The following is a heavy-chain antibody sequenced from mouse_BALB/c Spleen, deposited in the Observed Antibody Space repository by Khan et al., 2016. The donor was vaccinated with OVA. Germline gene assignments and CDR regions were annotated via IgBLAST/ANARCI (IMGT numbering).Heavy chain of an antibody. D-gene: IGHD2-1*01. V-gene: IGHV5-17*02. CDR1: GFTFSSFG. CDR2: ISSGSSTI. CDR3: ARSGGNFHWYFDV. J-gene: IGHJ1*01. Sequence: EVELVESGGGLVQPGGSRKLSCAASGFTFSSFGMHWVRQAPQKGLEWVAYISSGSSTIYYVDTVRGRFTISRDNPKNTLFLQMTSLRSEDTAMYYCARSGGNFHWYFDVWGAGTSVTFSS.